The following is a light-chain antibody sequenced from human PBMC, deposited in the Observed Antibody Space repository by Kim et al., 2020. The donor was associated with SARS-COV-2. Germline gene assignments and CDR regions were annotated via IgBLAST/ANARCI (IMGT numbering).Light chain of an antibody. CDR3: QAWDSNTFVV. Sequence: VSPEQTASITCSGDKLGDKYACWYQQKPGQSPVLVIYQDSKRPSGIPERFSGSNSGNTATLTISGTQAMDEADYYCQAWDSNTFVVFGGGTQLTVL. J-gene: IGLJ2*01. CDR1: KLGDKY. V-gene: IGLV3-1*01. CDR2: QDS.